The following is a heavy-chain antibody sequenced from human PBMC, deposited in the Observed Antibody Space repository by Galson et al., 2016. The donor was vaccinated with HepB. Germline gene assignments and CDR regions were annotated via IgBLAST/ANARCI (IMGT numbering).Heavy chain of an antibody. J-gene: IGHJ4*02. CDR2: ISYSGDTT. CDR3: AKVLTADTLGMIFDY. Sequence: SLRLSCAASGFAFSNFAMSWVRQAPGKGLEWVSTISYSGDTTSYADSVKGRFTISRDNSKNTLYLQMNNLGADDTAVFYCAKVLTADTLGMIFDYWGQGTLVTVSS. D-gene: IGHD3-16*01. V-gene: IGHV3-23*01. CDR1: GFAFSNFA.